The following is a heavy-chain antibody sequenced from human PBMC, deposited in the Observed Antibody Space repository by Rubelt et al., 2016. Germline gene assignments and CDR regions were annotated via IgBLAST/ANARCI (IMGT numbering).Heavy chain of an antibody. CDR3: ARGDYEDSPREFDY. CDR1: SGSFSGYH. J-gene: IGHJ4*02. V-gene: IGHV4-34*01. D-gene: IGHD3-22*01. Sequence: QVPLQQWGAGLLKPSETLSLTCAVYSGSFSGYHWNWIRQAPGKWLEWIGKINHSGNTNYNPSLKSRVTISVDTANDQFSLKLTSVTAEDTALYYCARGDYEDSPREFDYWGQGTQVTVSS. CDR2: INHSGNT.